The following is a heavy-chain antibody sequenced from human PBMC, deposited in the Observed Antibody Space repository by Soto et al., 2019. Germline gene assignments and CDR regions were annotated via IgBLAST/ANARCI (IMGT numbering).Heavy chain of an antibody. J-gene: IGHJ4*02. CDR2: INPNSGGT. D-gene: IGHD2-15*01. CDR3: ATKRLGHASGGSAFDY. CDR1: GYTFTDYY. Sequence: VASVKVSCKASGYTFTDYYMHWVRQAPGQGLAWMGWINPNSGGTNYAQKFQGWVTITRETSISTAYMELSRLTSDDTALYYCATKRLGHASGGSAFDYWGQRTPVTVSS. V-gene: IGHV1-2*04.